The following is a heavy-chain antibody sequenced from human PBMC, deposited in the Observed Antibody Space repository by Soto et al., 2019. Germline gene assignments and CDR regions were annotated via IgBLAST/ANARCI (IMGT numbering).Heavy chain of an antibody. D-gene: IGHD3-10*01. V-gene: IGHV4-38-2*02. Sequence: SETLSLTCTVYDYSISGGYYWGWIRQPPGKGLEWIGSISQSGHTYYNPSLKSRVTISVDTSENQFSLQLNSVTAADTAVYYCAREYGDFDYWGQGTLVTVSS. CDR3: AREYGDFDY. CDR2: ISQSGHT. J-gene: IGHJ4*02. CDR1: DYSISGGYY.